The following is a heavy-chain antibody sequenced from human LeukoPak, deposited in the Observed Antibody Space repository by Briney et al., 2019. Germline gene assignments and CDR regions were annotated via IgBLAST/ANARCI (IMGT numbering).Heavy chain of an antibody. CDR3: ARGEDHMTTVTTRAFDI. D-gene: IGHD4-17*01. CDR2: MNPNSGNT. CDR1: GYTFTSYD. Sequence: GASVKVSCKASGYTFTSYDINWVRQATGQGLEWMGWMNPNSGNTGYAQKFQGRVTITRNTSISTAYMELSSLRSEDTAVYYCARGEDHMTTVTTRAFDIWGQGTMVTVSS. V-gene: IGHV1-8*03. J-gene: IGHJ3*02.